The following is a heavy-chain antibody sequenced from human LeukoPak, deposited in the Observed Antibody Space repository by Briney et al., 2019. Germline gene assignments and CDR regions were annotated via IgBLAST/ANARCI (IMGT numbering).Heavy chain of an antibody. CDR2: INHSGST. J-gene: IGHJ5*02. D-gene: IGHD1-26*01. CDR1: GGSFSGYY. V-gene: IGHV4-34*01. Sequence: SETLSLTCAVYGGSFSGYYWSWIRQPPGKGLEWIGEINHSGSTNYNPSLKSRVTISVGTSKNQFSLKLSSVTAADTAVYYCAIRGGYSDNNWFDPWGQGTLVTVSS. CDR3: AIRGGYSDNNWFDP.